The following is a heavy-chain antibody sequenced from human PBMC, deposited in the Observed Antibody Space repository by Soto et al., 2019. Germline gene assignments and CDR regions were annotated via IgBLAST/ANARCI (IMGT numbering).Heavy chain of an antibody. CDR3: AKDSDGIVGAFDY. Sequence: GGSLRLSCAASGFTFSHYAMHWVRQAPGKGLEWVALMSYDGSNEYYADSVKGRFTISRDNSKNTLYLQMNSLRAEGTALYYCAKDSDGIVGAFDYWGQGTLVTVSS. J-gene: IGHJ4*02. D-gene: IGHD1-26*01. CDR1: GFTFSHYA. V-gene: IGHV3-30*18. CDR2: MSYDGSNE.